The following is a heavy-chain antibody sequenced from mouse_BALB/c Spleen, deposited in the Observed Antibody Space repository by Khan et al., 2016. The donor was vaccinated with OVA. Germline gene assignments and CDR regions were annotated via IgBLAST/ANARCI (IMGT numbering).Heavy chain of an antibody. CDR3: ARDRIDY. CDR2: INPTSGYT. Sequence: QVQLKQSGAELAKPGASVKMSCKASGYTFTTYWMHWVKQRPGQGLEWIGYINPTSGYTDYNQKFKDKATLTADKSPSTAYMQLSSLTSDDSAIYYSARDRIDYWGQGTTLTVSS. V-gene: IGHV1-7*01. J-gene: IGHJ2*01. CDR1: GYTFTTYW.